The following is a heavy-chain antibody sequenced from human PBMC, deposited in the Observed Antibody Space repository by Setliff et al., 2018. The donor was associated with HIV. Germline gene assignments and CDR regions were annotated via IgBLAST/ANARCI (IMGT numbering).Heavy chain of an antibody. CDR2: IYSDGSST. D-gene: IGHD4-17*01. Sequence: GGSLRLSCVASGFTFSTYAMSWVRQVPGKGLEWVSVIYSDGSSTYYADSVKGRFTIYRHNAENSLFLQMDSLRAEDTAVYYCARLSPPDDYGDLGGVDYWGQGTLVTVSS. CDR1: GFTFSTYA. V-gene: IGHV3-23*03. CDR3: ARLSPPDDYGDLGGVDY. J-gene: IGHJ4*02.